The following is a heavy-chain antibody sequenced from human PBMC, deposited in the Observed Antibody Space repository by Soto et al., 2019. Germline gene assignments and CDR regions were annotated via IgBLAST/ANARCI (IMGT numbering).Heavy chain of an antibody. Sequence: GGSLRLSCAASGFTFISYSMNWVRQAPGKGLEWVSSISSSSSYIYYADSVKGRFTISRDNSKNTLYLQMNSLRAEDTAVYYCASGDQSKYYYYYGMDVWGQGTTVTVSS. D-gene: IGHD7-27*01. V-gene: IGHV3-21*01. CDR3: ASGDQSKYYYYYGMDV. J-gene: IGHJ6*02. CDR1: GFTFISYS. CDR2: ISSSSSYI.